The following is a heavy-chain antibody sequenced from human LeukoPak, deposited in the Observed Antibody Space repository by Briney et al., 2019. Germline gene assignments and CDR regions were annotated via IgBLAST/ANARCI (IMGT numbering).Heavy chain of an antibody. CDR3: AREVFRERLALDY. V-gene: IGHV3-30*02. J-gene: IGHJ4*02. CDR1: GFTFSSYG. D-gene: IGHD1-1*01. Sequence: GGSLRLPCAAPGFTFSSYGMHWVRQAPGKGLEWVAFIRYDGSNKYYADSVKGRFTISRDNAKNSLYLQMNSLRAEDTAVYYCAREVFRERLALDYWGQGTLVTVSS. CDR2: IRYDGSNK.